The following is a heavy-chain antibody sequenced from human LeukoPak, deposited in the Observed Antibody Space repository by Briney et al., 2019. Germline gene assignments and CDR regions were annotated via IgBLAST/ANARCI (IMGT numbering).Heavy chain of an antibody. D-gene: IGHD2-21*02. J-gene: IGHJ5*02. V-gene: IGHV4-30-4*07. CDR3: ARGAGLAYCGGDCYSGWFDP. CDR1: GGSMSSGGYS. CDR2: IYYSGST. Sequence: SETLSLTCAVSGGSMSSGGYSWSWIRQPPGKALEWIGYIYYSGSTYYNPSLKSRVTISVDTSKNQFSLKLSSVTAADTAVYYCARGAGLAYCGGDCYSGWFDPWGQGTLVTVSS.